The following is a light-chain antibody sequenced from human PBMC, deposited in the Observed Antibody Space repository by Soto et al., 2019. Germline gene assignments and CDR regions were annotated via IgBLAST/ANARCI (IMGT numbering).Light chain of an antibody. CDR1: QSVGSGY. V-gene: IGKV3-20*01. CDR3: QQYGTSPLYT. CDR2: ATY. Sequence: VLTQSPGTLSLSPGERATLSCRAGQSVGSGYLAWYQQKPGQAPRLLIYATYTRATGIPDRFSGSGSGTDFTLTISRLQPEDFAVYYCQQYGTSPLYTFGQGTKLEIK. J-gene: IGKJ2*01.